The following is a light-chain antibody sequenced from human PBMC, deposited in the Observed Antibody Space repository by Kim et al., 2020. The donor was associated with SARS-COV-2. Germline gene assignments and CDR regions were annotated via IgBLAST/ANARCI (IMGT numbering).Light chain of an antibody. CDR1: QSVNSN. J-gene: IGKJ2*01. V-gene: IGKV3-15*01. CDR3: QQYNNWPSYT. Sequence: EIVMTQSPATLSVSPGERATLSCRASQSVNSNLAWYQQKPGQAPRLLIYGASTRATDIPARFSGSGSGTEFTLTISSLQSEDFAVYYCQQYNNWPSYTFGQGTKLEI. CDR2: GAS.